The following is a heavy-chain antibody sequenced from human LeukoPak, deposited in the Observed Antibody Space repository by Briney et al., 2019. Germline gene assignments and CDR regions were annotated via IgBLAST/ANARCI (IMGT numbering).Heavy chain of an antibody. Sequence: SETLSLTCTVSGGSISSSSYYWGWIRQPPGKGLEWIGSIYYSGSTYYNPSLKSRVTISVDTSKNQFSLKLSSVTAADTAVYYCARVGIQLWLRSYYFDYWGQGTLVTVSS. D-gene: IGHD5-18*01. CDR1: GGSISSSSYY. CDR2: IYYSGST. CDR3: ARVGIQLWLRSYYFDY. J-gene: IGHJ4*02. V-gene: IGHV4-39*07.